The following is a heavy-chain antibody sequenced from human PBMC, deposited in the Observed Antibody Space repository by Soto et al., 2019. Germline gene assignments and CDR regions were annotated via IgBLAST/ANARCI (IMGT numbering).Heavy chain of an antibody. V-gene: IGHV3-48*01. D-gene: IGHD5-12*01. J-gene: IGHJ4*02. Sequence: GGSLRLSCAASGFTFSSYSMNWVRQAPGKGLEWVSYISSSSSTIYYADSVKGRFTISRDNAKNSLYLQMNSLRAEDTAVYYCASSWPYSGYDYMVWIWWGQGTLVTVSS. CDR2: ISSSSSTI. CDR1: GFTFSSYS. CDR3: ASSWPYSGYDYMVWIW.